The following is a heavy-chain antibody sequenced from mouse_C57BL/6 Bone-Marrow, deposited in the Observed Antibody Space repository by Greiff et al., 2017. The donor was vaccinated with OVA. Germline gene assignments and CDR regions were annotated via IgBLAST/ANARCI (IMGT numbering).Heavy chain of an antibody. CDR3: TREYGYFYFDY. CDR1: GYTFTDYE. CDR2: IDPETGGT. J-gene: IGHJ2*01. V-gene: IGHV1-15*01. D-gene: IGHD2-10*02. Sequence: QVQLQQSGAELVRPGASVTLSCKASGYTFTDYEMHWVKQTPVHGLEWIGAIDPETGGTAYNQKFKGKAILTADKSSSTAYMELRSLTSEDSAVYYCTREYGYFYFDYWGQGTTLTVAS.